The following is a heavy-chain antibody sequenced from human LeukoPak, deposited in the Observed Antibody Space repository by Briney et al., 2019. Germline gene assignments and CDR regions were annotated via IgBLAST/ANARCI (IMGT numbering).Heavy chain of an antibody. J-gene: IGHJ5*02. Sequence: ASVKVSCKASGYTFSTYGITWVREAPGRGPEWLGWISGSTGSTHYTQAVQGRVTMTTDTSTATAYMALRSLRSDNTAIYYCARVGRDCSDINCYWADWFDPWGQGTLVIVSS. V-gene: IGHV1-18*01. CDR2: ISGSTGST. D-gene: IGHD2-2*01. CDR3: ARVGRDCSDINCYWADWFDP. CDR1: GYTFSTYG.